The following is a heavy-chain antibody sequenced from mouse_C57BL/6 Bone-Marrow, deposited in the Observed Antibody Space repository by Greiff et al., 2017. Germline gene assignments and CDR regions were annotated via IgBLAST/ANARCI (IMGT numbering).Heavy chain of an antibody. D-gene: IGHD2-5*01. V-gene: IGHV1-55*01. Sequence: QVQLQQPGAELVKPGASVKMSCKASGYTFTSYWITWVKQRPGQGLEWIGDIYPGSGSTNYNEKFKSKATLTVDTSSSTAYMQLSSLTSADSAVYYCARPYYSNCRYFDVWGRGTTVTVSA. CDR1: GYTFTSYW. CDR3: ARPYYSNCRYFDV. J-gene: IGHJ1*03. CDR2: IYPGSGST.